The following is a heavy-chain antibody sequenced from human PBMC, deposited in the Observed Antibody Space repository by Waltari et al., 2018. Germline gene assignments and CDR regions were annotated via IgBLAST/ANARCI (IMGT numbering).Heavy chain of an antibody. CDR3: AHQPGLRGAFDI. CDR2: IYWDDDK. J-gene: IGHJ3*02. D-gene: IGHD7-27*01. CDR1: GFSLSTSGVG. V-gene: IGHV2-5*02. Sequence: QITLKESGPTLVKPTQTLTLTCTFSGFSLSTSGVGVGWIRQPPGKALEWLELIYWDDDKRYSPSPKSRLTITKDTSKNQVVLTMTNMDPVDTATYYCAHQPGLRGAFDIWGQGTMVTVSS.